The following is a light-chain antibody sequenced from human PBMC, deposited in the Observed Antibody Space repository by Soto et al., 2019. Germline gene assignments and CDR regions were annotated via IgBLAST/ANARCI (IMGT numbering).Light chain of an antibody. CDR3: QQYGSSPQT. V-gene: IGKV3-20*01. CDR1: QSIKSSS. Sequence: EIVLTQSPGTLSLSPGERATLSCRASQSIKSSSLAWYQQRPGQAPRLLMYGASSRATGIPDKFSGSGSGTDFTLTISRLEPEDFAVYYCQQYGSSPQTFGQGTKVEIK. CDR2: GAS. J-gene: IGKJ1*01.